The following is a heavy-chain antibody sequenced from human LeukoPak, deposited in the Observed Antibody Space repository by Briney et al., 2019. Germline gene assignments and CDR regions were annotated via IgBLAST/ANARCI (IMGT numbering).Heavy chain of an antibody. V-gene: IGHV5-51*01. Sequence: GEPLKISCKASVYSFTSYWIGWVRQMPGKGLKWMGIIYTGDSDARYSPSCQGQVTISADKSISTAHLQWSSLKASDTAMYYCARRRDLYSGSYYPFDYWGQGTLVTVSS. CDR3: ARRRDLYSGSYYPFDY. CDR2: IYTGDSDA. CDR1: VYSFTSYW. J-gene: IGHJ4*02. D-gene: IGHD1-26*01.